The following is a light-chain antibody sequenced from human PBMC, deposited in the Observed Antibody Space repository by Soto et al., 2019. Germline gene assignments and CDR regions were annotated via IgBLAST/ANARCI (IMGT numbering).Light chain of an antibody. CDR2: EVS. Sequence: QSALTQPASVSGSPGQSITISCTGTSSDVGGYNYVSWYQQHPGKAPKLMIYEVSNRPSGVSNRFSGSKSGNTASLTISWLQAEDDADYYCSSYTSSSTLVFGGGTQLTVL. J-gene: IGLJ3*02. V-gene: IGLV2-14*01. CDR3: SSYTSSSTLV. CDR1: SSDVGGYNY.